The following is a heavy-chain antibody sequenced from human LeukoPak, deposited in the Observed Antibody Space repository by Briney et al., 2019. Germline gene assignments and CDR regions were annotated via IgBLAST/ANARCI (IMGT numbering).Heavy chain of an antibody. CDR1: GYTFTSYG. Sequence: ASVKVSCKASGYTFTSYGISWVRQAPGQGLEWMGWISAYNGNTNYAQKLQGRVTMTTDTSTSTAYMELSSLRSEDTAVYYCAFSYYGSGSYYSIRAFDIWGQGTMVTVSS. D-gene: IGHD3-10*01. V-gene: IGHV1-18*01. J-gene: IGHJ3*02. CDR2: ISAYNGNT. CDR3: AFSYYGSGSYYSIRAFDI.